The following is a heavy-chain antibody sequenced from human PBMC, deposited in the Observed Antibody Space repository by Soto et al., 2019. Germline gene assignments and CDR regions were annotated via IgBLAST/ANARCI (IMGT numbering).Heavy chain of an antibody. CDR2: IYYSGST. Sequence: QVQLQESGPGLVKPSETLSLTCTVSGGSVSSGSYYWSWIRQPPGKGLEWIGYIYYSGSTNYNPSLKSRVTISVDTSKNQFSLKLSSATAADTAVYYCARLRADAFDIWGQGTMVTVSS. CDR1: GGSVSSGSYY. D-gene: IGHD3-16*01. CDR3: ARLRADAFDI. V-gene: IGHV4-61*01. J-gene: IGHJ3*02.